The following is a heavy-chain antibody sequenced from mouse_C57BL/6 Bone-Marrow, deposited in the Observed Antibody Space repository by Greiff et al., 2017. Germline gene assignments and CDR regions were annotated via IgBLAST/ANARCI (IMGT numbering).Heavy chain of an antibody. V-gene: IGHV3-6*01. Sequence: VQLQQSGPGLVKPSQSLSLTCSVTGYSITSGYYWNWIRQFPGNKLEWMGYISYDGSNKYNPSLKNRISITRDTSKNQFFLKLNSVTTEDTATYYCARDRTTGAMDYWGQGTSVTVSS. CDR3: ARDRTTGAMDY. CDR1: GYSITSGYY. J-gene: IGHJ4*01. D-gene: IGHD1-1*01. CDR2: ISYDGSN.